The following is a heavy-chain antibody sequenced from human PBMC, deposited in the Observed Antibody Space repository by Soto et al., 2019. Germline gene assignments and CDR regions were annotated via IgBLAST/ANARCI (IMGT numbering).Heavy chain of an antibody. D-gene: IGHD2-2*01. CDR1: GFTFSSYG. CDR2: IWYDGSNK. Sequence: GGSLRLSCAASGFTFSSYGMHWVRQAPGKGLEWVAVIWYDGSNKYYADSVKGRFTISRDNSKNTLYLQMNSLRAEDTAVYYCARDLLGYCSSTSCYAAADWGQGTLVTVSS. V-gene: IGHV3-33*01. CDR3: ARDLLGYCSSTSCYAAAD. J-gene: IGHJ4*02.